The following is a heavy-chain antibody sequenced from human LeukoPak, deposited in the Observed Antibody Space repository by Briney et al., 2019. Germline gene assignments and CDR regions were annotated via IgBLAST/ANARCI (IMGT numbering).Heavy chain of an antibody. Sequence: GGSLRLSCAASGFTFSDYYMSWIRQAPGKGLEWVSAISGSGGTTYYADSVKGRFTISRDNSMNTLYLQMNSLRAEDTAVYYCAELGITMIGGVWGKGTTVTISS. J-gene: IGHJ6*04. D-gene: IGHD3-10*02. CDR1: GFTFSDYY. V-gene: IGHV3-23*01. CDR2: ISGSGGTT. CDR3: AELGITMIGGV.